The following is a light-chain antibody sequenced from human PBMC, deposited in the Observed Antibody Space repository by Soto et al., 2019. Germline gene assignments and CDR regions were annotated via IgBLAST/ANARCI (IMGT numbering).Light chain of an antibody. CDR2: GNS. V-gene: IGLV1-40*01. CDR1: SSNIGADYD. Sequence: QSVLTQPPSVSGAPGQRVTISCTGSSSNIGADYDVHWYQQLPGTAPKLLIYGNSNRPSGVPDRFSGSKSGTSTSLAITGLQAEDEADYYCQSYDSSLSAVVFGGGTKVTVL. CDR3: QSYDSSLSAVV. J-gene: IGLJ3*02.